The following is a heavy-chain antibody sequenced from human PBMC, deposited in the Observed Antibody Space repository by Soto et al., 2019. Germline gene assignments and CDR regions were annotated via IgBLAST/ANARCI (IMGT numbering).Heavy chain of an antibody. CDR2: INHSGST. V-gene: IGHV4-34*01. CDR3: AVLAMSPDFDY. Sequence: QVQLQQWGAGLLKPSETLSLTCAVYGGSFSGYYWSWIRQPPGKGLEWIGEINHSGSTNYNPSLKSRVTISVDTSKNQFSLKLCSVTAADTAVYFCAVLAMSPDFDYWGQGTLVTVSS. J-gene: IGHJ4*02. D-gene: IGHD3-3*02. CDR1: GGSFSGYY.